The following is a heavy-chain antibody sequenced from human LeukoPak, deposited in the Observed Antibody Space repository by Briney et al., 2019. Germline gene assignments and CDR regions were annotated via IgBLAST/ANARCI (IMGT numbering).Heavy chain of an antibody. D-gene: IGHD2-15*01. V-gene: IGHV1-2*06. CDR1: GGTFSSYA. CDR2: INPNSGGT. CDR3: ARAYCSGGSCYAYFDY. Sequence: ASVKVSCKASGGTFSSYAISWVRQAPGQGLEWMGRINPNSGGTNYAQKFQGRVTMTRDTSISTAYMELSRLRSDDTAVYYCARAYCSGGSCYAYFDYWGQGTLVTVSS. J-gene: IGHJ4*02.